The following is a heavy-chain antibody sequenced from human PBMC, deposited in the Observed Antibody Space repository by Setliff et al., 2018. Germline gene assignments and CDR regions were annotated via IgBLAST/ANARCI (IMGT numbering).Heavy chain of an antibody. D-gene: IGHD3-3*01. V-gene: IGHV4-61*09. J-gene: IGHJ6*03. CDR1: DDSISSRHYY. CDR2: IYTSWST. CDR3: ARMGGFLYMDV. Sequence: SETLSLTCTVSDDSISSRHYYWSWIRQPAGKGLEWLGQIYTSWSTNYNPSLKGRATLSIDASKKQFSLKLTSVTAADTAMYYCARMGGFLYMDVWGKGTTVTVSS.